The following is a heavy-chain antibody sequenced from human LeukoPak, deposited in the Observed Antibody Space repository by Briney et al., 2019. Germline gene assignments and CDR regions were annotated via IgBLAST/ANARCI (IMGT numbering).Heavy chain of an antibody. CDR2: ISGSGGST. V-gene: IGHV3-23*01. J-gene: IGHJ4*02. Sequence: GGSLRLSCAASGFTFSSDAMSWVRQAPGKGLEWVSAISGSGGSTYYADSVKGRFTISRDNSKNTLYLQMNSLRAEDTAVYYCAKGSGMIAVAGHLDYWGQGTLVTVSS. CDR1: GFTFSSDA. D-gene: IGHD6-19*01. CDR3: AKGSGMIAVAGHLDY.